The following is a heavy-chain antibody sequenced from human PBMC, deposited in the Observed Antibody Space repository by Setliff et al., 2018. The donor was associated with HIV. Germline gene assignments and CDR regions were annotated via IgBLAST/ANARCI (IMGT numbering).Heavy chain of an antibody. D-gene: IGHD3-3*01. CDR1: GYTFTSYY. V-gene: IGHV1-46*01. J-gene: IGHJ3*02. CDR3: ARDPSYSPYYDFWSGYYPHDALDI. Sequence: VASVKVSCKASGYTFTSYYMHWVRQAPGQGLEWMGIINPSGGSTSYAQKFQGRVAMTRDTSTSTVYMELSSLRSEDTAIYYCARDPSYSPYYDFWSGYYPHDALDIWGQGTMVTV. CDR2: INPSGGST.